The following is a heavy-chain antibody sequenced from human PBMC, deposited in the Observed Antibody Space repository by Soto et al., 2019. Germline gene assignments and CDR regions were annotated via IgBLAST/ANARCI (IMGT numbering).Heavy chain of an antibody. CDR1: GFSLSTTGVG. J-gene: IGHJ4*02. V-gene: IGHV2-5*02. D-gene: IGHD5-12*01. CDR3: AHRLSSGYDDY. Sequence: SGPTLVNPTQTLTLTCTFSGFSLSTTGVGVGWIRQPPGKALEWLALIYWDDDKRYSPSLKTRLTITKDTSKNEVVLTMTNMDPVDTGTYYCAHRLSSGYDDYWGQGILVTVSS. CDR2: IYWDDDK.